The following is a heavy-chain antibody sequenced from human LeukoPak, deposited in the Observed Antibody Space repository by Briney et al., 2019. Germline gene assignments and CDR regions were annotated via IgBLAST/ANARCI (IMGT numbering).Heavy chain of an antibody. CDR1: GFTFSSYW. D-gene: IGHD6-6*01. CDR2: IKQDGSEK. CDR3: ARDRIAARPYYFDY. Sequence: GGSLRLSCAASGFTFSSYWMSWVRQAPGKGLEWVANIKQDGSEKCYVDSVKGRFTISRDNARNSLYLQMNSLRAEDTAVYYCARDRIAARPYYFDYWGQGTLVTVSS. V-gene: IGHV3-7*01. J-gene: IGHJ4*02.